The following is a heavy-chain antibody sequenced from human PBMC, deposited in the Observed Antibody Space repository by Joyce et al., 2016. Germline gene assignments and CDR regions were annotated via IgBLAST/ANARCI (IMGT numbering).Heavy chain of an antibody. D-gene: IGHD2-2*02. CDR3: TRSSRTGYTAGWPDFDY. CDR1: EFAFSSHA. CDR2: MSYVGSHQ. J-gene: IGHJ4*02. V-gene: IGHV3-30*03. Sequence: QVPLLESGGGVAQPGRSLRLSCAASEFAFSSHAMDGVRQAPGKGVGWVAVMSYVGSHQYYADSVRGRFTISRDNSQNTLYLQMNSLRVEDTAVYYCTRSSRTGYTAGWPDFDYWGQGTLVTVSS.